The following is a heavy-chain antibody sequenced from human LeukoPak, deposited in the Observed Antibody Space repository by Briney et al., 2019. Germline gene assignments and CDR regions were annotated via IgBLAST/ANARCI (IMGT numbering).Heavy chain of an antibody. CDR2: IYYSGST. J-gene: IGHJ4*02. CDR3: ARTAMATADFDY. Sequence: SETLSLTCTVSGGSVSSGSYYWSWIRQPPGKGLEWIGYIYYSGSTNYNPSLKSRVTISVDTSKNQFSLKLSSVTAADTAVYYSARTAMATADFDYWGQGTLVTVSS. V-gene: IGHV4-61*01. D-gene: IGHD5-24*01. CDR1: GGSVSSGSYY.